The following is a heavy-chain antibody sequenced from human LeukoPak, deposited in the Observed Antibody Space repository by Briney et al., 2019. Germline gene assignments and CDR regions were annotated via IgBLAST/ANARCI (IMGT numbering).Heavy chain of an antibody. V-gene: IGHV4-38-2*02. J-gene: IGHJ4*02. CDR1: GYSISSGYY. CDR2: LSHSGSS. Sequence: PSETLSLTCTVSGYSISSGYYWDWIRPPPGKGLEWIGTLSHSGSSYYNPSLKSRVTISVDTSKNQFSLKLSSVTAADTAVYYCARYSSSWYYFDYWGQGTLVTVSS. D-gene: IGHD6-13*01. CDR3: ARYSSSWYYFDY.